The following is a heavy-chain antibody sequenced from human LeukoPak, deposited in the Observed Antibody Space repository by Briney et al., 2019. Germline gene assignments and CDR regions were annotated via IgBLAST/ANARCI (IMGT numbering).Heavy chain of an antibody. CDR2: ISGSGGST. V-gene: IGHV3-23*01. CDR1: GFTFSSYG. Sequence: GGSLRLSCAASGFTFSSYGMSWVRQAPGKGLEWVSAISGSGGSTYYADSVKGRFTISRDNAKNTLYLQMNSLRAEDTAVYYCARGGGIAAWDYYYYMDVWGKGTTVTISS. CDR3: ARGGGIAAWDYYYYMDV. J-gene: IGHJ6*03. D-gene: IGHD6-25*01.